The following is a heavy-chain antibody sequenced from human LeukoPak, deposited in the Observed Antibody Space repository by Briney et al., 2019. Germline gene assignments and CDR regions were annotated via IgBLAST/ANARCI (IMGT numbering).Heavy chain of an antibody. CDR1: GYTFTTYA. J-gene: IGHJ4*02. D-gene: IGHD6-19*01. CDR3: ARDIGSSGWSFDY. CDR2: INAGNGNT. V-gene: IGHV1-3*01. Sequence: GASVEVSCKTSGYTFTTYAMHWVRQAPGQRLEWMGWINAGNGNTKYSQEFQGRVTITRDASASTAYMELSSLRSEDTAVYYCARDIGSSGWSFDYWGQGTLVTVSS.